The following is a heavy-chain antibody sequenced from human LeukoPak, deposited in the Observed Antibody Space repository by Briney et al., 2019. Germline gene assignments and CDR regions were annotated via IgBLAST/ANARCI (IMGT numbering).Heavy chain of an antibody. CDR1: GFTFSTYS. Sequence: GGSLRLSCTASGFTFSTYSMTWVRQAPGKGLEWVPSISTRSTYIYYEASMVGRFTISRDNAKNSLYLQMSSLRAEDTAVYYCARIRVGLHDAFDIWGQGTLVTVSS. V-gene: IGHV3-21*01. D-gene: IGHD3-16*01. J-gene: IGHJ3*02. CDR2: ISTRSTYI. CDR3: ARIRVGLHDAFDI.